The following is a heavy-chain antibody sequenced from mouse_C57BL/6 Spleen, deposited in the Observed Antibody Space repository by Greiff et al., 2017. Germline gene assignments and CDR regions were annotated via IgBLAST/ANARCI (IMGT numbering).Heavy chain of an antibody. CDR1: GYAFSSYW. CDR3: ARERGYDYHYAMDY. CDR2: ISPGDGDT. J-gene: IGHJ4*01. V-gene: IGHV1-80*01. Sequence: VQLQESGAELVKPGASVKISCKASGYAFSSYWMNWVKQRPGKGLEWIGQISPGDGDTIYNGKFKGKATLTADKSSSTAYMQLSSLTAEDSAVYVCARERGYDYHYAMDYWGQGTSVTVSS. D-gene: IGHD2-4*01.